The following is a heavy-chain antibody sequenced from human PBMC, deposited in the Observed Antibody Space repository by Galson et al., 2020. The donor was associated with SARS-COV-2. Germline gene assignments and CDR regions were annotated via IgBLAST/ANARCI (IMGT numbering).Heavy chain of an antibody. V-gene: IGHV1-46*03. CDR3: ARDRVGYCEFWSGHRYYYYGMDV. D-gene: IGHD3-3*01. Sequence: ASVKVSCKASGYTFTSYYMHWVRQAPGQGLEWMGIINPSGGSTSYAQKFQGRVTMTRDTSTSTVYMELSSLRSVDTAVYYCARDRVGYCEFWSGHRYYYYGMDVWGQGTTVTVSS. CDR1: GYTFTSYY. CDR2: INPSGGST. J-gene: IGHJ6*02.